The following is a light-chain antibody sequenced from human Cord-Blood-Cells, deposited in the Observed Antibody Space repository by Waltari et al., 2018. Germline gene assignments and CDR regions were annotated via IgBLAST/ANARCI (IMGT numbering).Light chain of an antibody. J-gene: IGKJ4*01. CDR3: QQYNNWPLT. Sequence: EIVMTQSPATLSVSPGESATLSCRASQSVSPNLAWYQQKPGQAPRLLIYGASTRATGIPARFSGSGSGTEFTLTISSLQSEDFAVYYCQQYNNWPLTFGGGTKVEIK. CDR2: GAS. CDR1: QSVSPN. V-gene: IGKV3-15*01.